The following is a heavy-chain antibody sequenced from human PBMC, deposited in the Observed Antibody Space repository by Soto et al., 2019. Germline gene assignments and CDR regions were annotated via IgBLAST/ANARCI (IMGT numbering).Heavy chain of an antibody. J-gene: IGHJ4*02. Sequence: QVQLVQSGGEVKKPGASVTVSCKAAGYTFINYHITWVRQAPGQGLEWMAWINTYNGMTDYAQRFQGRVTMTRDTSTSTAYMELRSLGSDDTAVYFCAKAPRGEMATDWGQGTLVTVSS. CDR3: AKAPRGEMATD. CDR1: GYTFINYH. D-gene: IGHD5-12*01. CDR2: INTYNGMT. V-gene: IGHV1-18*01.